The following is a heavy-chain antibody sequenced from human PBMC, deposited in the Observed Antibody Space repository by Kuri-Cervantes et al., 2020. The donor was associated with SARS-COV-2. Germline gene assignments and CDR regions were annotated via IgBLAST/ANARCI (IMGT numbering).Heavy chain of an antibody. CDR3: ARDASWRELQPGRAFDI. V-gene: IGHV1-69*05. CDR2: SIPIFGTA. Sequence: SVKVSCKASGGSFSSYAISWVRQAPGQGLEWMGGSIPIFGTANYAQKFQGRITISTDESTSTAYMGLSSLRSEDTAVYYCARDASWRELQPGRAFDIWGQGTMVTVSS. J-gene: IGHJ3*02. CDR1: GGSFSSYA. D-gene: IGHD1-26*01.